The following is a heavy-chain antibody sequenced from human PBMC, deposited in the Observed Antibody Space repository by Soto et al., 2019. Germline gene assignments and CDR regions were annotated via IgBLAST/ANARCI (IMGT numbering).Heavy chain of an antibody. Sequence: SETLGLTCTVPGGSFSGYYWGWIRQPPGRGLEWIGYIYYTGSTTYSPSLKSRVTISVDTSKSQFSLNLRSVTAADTAVYYCARGAAAAGHAFDIWGQGTMVT. D-gene: IGHD6-13*01. CDR3: ARGAAAAGHAFDI. V-gene: IGHV4-59*01. J-gene: IGHJ3*02. CDR1: GGSFSGYY. CDR2: IYYTGST.